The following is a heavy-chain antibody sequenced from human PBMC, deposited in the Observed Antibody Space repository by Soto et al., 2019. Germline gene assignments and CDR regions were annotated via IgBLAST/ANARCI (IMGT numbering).Heavy chain of an antibody. CDR1: GYTFTSYG. CDR3: ATALGCRSTSCTLDY. CDR2: ISAYNGNT. D-gene: IGHD2-2*01. V-gene: IGHV1-18*01. J-gene: IGHJ4*02. Sequence: ASVKVSCKASGYTFTSYGISWVRQAPGQGLEWMGWISAYNGNTNYAQKLQGRVTMTTDTSTSTAYMELSSLSSQDTAVYYCATALGCRSTSCTLDYWGQGTRVTVSS.